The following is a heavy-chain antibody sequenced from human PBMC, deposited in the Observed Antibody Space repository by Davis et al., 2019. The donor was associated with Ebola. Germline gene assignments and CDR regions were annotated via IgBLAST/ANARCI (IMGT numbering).Heavy chain of an antibody. V-gene: IGHV3-23*01. CDR2: ISGSGGST. CDR1: GFTFSSYA. D-gene: IGHD3-3*01. CDR3: AKDKNYDFWSGYPHDAFDI. Sequence: PWGSLRLSSAASGFTFSSYAMSWVRQAPGKGLGWVSAISGSGGSTYYADSVKGRFTISRDNSKNTLYLQMNSLRAEDTAIYYCAKDKNYDFWSGYPHDAFDIWGQGTMVTVSS. J-gene: IGHJ3*02.